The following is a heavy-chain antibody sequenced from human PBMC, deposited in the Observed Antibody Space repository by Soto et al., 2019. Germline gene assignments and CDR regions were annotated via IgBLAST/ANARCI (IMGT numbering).Heavy chain of an antibody. V-gene: IGHV3-64*01. Sequence: YGVRRVLQDPGKGLEYVSGISSNGVGTYYANSVQGRFTISRDNSKNTVYLQMGSLRPEDMAVYYCARRARPDFYYMDVWGKGTTVTVSS. CDR2: ISSNGVGT. J-gene: IGHJ6*03. CDR1: YG. CDR3: ARRARPDFYYMDV. D-gene: IGHD6-6*01.